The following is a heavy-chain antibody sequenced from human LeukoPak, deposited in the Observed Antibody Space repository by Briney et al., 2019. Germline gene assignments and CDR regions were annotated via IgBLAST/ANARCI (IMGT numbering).Heavy chain of an antibody. CDR3: ARVGYYDSSGYYSDFDY. CDR2: INPNSGGT. D-gene: IGHD3-22*01. J-gene: IGHJ4*02. CDR1: GYTFTGYY. Sequence: ASVKVSCKASGYTFTGYYMHWVRQAPGQGLEWMGWINPNSGGTNYAQKFQGRVTMTRDTSISTAYMELSRLRSDDAAVYYCARVGYYDSSGYYSDFDYWGQGTLVTVSS. V-gene: IGHV1-2*02.